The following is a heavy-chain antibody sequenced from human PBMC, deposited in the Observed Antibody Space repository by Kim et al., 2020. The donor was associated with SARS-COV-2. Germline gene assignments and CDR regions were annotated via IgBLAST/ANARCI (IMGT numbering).Heavy chain of an antibody. J-gene: IGHJ2*01. D-gene: IGHD4-17*01. Sequence: CVKGRFTIAIDKSKNSLYLQSKSLRDEDTAVYYCARDMTTVVTRSYFDLWGRGTLVTVSS. V-gene: IGHV3-48*02. CDR3: ARDMTTVVTRSYFDL.